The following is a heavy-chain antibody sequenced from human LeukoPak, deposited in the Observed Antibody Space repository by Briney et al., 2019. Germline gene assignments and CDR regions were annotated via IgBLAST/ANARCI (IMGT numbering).Heavy chain of an antibody. CDR2: ISGYNGNT. CDR1: GYTLTSYG. D-gene: IGHD3-9*01. CDR3: ARDYLSDFLTGYYSDY. Sequence: RASVKVSCKASGYTLTSYGISWVRQAPGQGLEWMGWISGYNGNTNYAQKLQGRVTTTTDTSTSTAYMELRSLRSDETAVYYCARDYLSDFLTGYYSDYWGRGPLVTVS. V-gene: IGHV1-18*04. J-gene: IGHJ4*02.